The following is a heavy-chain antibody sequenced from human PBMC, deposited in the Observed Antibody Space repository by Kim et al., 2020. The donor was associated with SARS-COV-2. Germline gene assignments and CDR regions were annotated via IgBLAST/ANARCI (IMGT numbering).Heavy chain of an antibody. V-gene: IGHV1-46*01. CDR2: ST. J-gene: IGHJ4*02. D-gene: IGHD2-15*01. Sequence: STRYAKKFEGRGTMTRDTSTSTVYMELSSLRSEDTAGYYCARVFNGGIDYWGQGTLVTVSS. CDR3: ARVFNGGIDY.